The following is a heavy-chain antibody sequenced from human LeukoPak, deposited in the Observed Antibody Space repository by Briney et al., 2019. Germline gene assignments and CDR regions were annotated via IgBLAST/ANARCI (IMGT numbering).Heavy chain of an antibody. CDR2: ISGSGGST. Sequence: PGGSLRLSCAASGFTFSSYAMSWVRQAPGKGLEWVSAISGSGGSTYYADSVKGRFTISRDNSKNTLYLQMNSLRAEDTAVYYCARDPASYGDYYFDYWGQGTLVTASS. V-gene: IGHV3-23*01. D-gene: IGHD4-17*01. J-gene: IGHJ4*02. CDR3: ARDPASYGDYYFDY. CDR1: GFTFSSYA.